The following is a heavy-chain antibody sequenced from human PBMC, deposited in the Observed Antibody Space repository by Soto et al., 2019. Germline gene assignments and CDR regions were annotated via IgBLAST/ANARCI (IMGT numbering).Heavy chain of an antibody. D-gene: IGHD3-22*01. J-gene: IGHJ4*02. CDR3: AKSGYYYDSSGYYGSYYFDY. CDR1: GFTFSSYS. CDR2: ISSSSSTI. V-gene: IGHV3-48*01. Sequence: PGGSLRLSCAASGFTFSSYSMNWVRQAPGKGLEWVSYISSSSSTIYYADSMKGRFTISRDNSKNTLYLQMNSLRAEDTAVYYCAKSGYYYDSSGYYGSYYFDYWGQGTLVTVSS.